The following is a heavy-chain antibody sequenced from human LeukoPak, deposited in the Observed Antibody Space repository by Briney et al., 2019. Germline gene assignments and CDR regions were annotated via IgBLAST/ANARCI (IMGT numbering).Heavy chain of an antibody. V-gene: IGHV3-74*01. CDR3: ARTAFLDAFDI. CDR1: GFTFSSYA. Sequence: GGSLRLSCAASGFTFSSYALTWVRQAPGKGLVWVSRINSDGSSTSYADSVKGRFTISRDNAKNTLYLQMNSLRAEDTAVYYCARTAFLDAFDIWGQGTMVTVSS. D-gene: IGHD5-18*01. CDR2: INSDGSST. J-gene: IGHJ3*02.